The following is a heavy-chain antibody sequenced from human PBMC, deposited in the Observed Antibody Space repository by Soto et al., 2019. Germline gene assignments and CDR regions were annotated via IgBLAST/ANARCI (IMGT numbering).Heavy chain of an antibody. D-gene: IGHD3-10*02. CDR3: VILQCGRGIRSSLMDV. CDR1: GFPFRRSG. CDR2: ISYDGGNK. J-gene: IGHJ6*02. V-gene: IGHV3-30*03. Sequence: LGGSLRLSCAASGFPFRRSGLHWVRQAPGQGLAWVAVISYDGGNKYYGASVRGRFTISRDNSNNTLYLEMKSLRVEHSAVYYCVILQCGRGIRSSLMDVWGQGTALTVPS.